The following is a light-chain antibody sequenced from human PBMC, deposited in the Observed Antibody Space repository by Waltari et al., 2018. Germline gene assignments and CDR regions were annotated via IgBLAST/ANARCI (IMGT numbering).Light chain of an antibody. CDR1: QDIRNW. Sequence: DIQMTQSPSSVSASVGDRVTITCRASQDIRNWLAWYQKKPGKAPNLLIYATSSLQTGVPSRFSGSGSGTEFTLTISSLQPEDFATYYCQQANSFPITFGPGTKVDIK. J-gene: IGKJ3*01. CDR3: QQANSFPIT. CDR2: ATS. V-gene: IGKV1-12*01.